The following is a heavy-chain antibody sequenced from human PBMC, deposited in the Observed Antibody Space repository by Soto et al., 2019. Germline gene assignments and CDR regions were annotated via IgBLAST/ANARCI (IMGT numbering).Heavy chain of an antibody. J-gene: IGHJ4*02. CDR1: GGTFSSCT. V-gene: IGHV1-69*02. CDR3: ARAGNSPYFDY. CDR2: IIPILGIA. D-gene: IGHD6-13*01. Sequence: QVQLVQSGAEVKKPGSSVKVSCKASGGTFSSCTISWVRQAPGQGLEWMGRIIPILGIANYAQKFQGRVTITADKSTSTAYMELSSLRSEDTAVYYCARAGNSPYFDYWGQGTLVTVSS.